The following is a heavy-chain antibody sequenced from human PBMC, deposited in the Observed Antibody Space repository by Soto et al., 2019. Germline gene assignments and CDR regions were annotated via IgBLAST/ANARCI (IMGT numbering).Heavy chain of an antibody. V-gene: IGHV4-39*01. D-gene: IGHD1-26*01. CDR3: ARLGGYPYYGMDV. CDR2: IYYSGST. J-gene: IGHJ6*02. Sequence: SETLSLTCTVSGGSISSSSYYWGWIRQPPGRGLEWIGSIYYSGSTYYNPSLKSRVTISVDTSKNQFSLKLSSVTAADTAVYYCARLGGYPYYGMDVWGQGTTVTVSS. CDR1: GGSISSSSYY.